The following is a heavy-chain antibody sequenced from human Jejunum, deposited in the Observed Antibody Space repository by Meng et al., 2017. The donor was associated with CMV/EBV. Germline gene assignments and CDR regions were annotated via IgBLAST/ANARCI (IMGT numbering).Heavy chain of an antibody. D-gene: IGHD6-6*01. J-gene: IGHJ4*02. CDR1: VEFISGSTYD. CDR3: ARMTYSSSPVD. CDR2: IYYSGST. Sequence: PPLERGTGRVKPLGTLPLPSIASVEFISGSTYDWCGIRQPLGKGLEWIANIYYSGSTYYTPSLKSRVSISVDTSTNQFSLRLSSMTAADTAVYYCARMTYSSSPVDWGQGILVNVSS. V-gene: IGHV4-39*07.